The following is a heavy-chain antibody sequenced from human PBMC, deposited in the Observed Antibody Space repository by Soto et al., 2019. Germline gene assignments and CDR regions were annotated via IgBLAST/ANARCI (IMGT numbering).Heavy chain of an antibody. Sequence: ASVKVSCKASGYTFSNFAMHWVRQAPGQRLEWMGWINAGNSNTKYSQKFQGRVTITRDTSASTAYMELSSLRSEDTAVYYCARDRYSGYDFNYWGQGTLVTVS. J-gene: IGHJ4*02. V-gene: IGHV1-3*01. CDR2: INAGNSNT. CDR1: GYTFSNFA. CDR3: ARDRYSGYDFNY. D-gene: IGHD5-12*01.